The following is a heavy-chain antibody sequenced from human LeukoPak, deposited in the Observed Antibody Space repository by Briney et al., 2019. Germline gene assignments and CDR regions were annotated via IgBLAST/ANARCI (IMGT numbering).Heavy chain of an antibody. CDR2: ISGSGGST. J-gene: IGHJ3*02. CDR1: GFTFSSYA. V-gene: IGHV3-23*01. CDR3: ARAASNMYYYDSRNAFDI. D-gene: IGHD3-22*01. Sequence: GGSLRLSCAASGFTFSSYAMSWVRQAPGKGLEWVSAISGSGGSTYYADSVKGRFTISRDNSKNTLYLQMNSLRAEDTAVYYCARAASNMYYYDSRNAFDIWGQGTMVTVSS.